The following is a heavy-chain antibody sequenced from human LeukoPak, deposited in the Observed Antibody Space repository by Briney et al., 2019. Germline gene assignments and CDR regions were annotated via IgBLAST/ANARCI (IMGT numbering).Heavy chain of an antibody. D-gene: IGHD7-27*01. Sequence: SETLSLTCTVSGGSISSYYWSWIRQPPGKGLEWIGYMYYSGSTNYNPSLKSRVTISVDTSKNQFSPKLSSVTAADTAMYYCATTGGYPLNWFDPWGQGTLVTVSS. CDR1: GGSISSYY. CDR3: ATTGGYPLNWFDP. J-gene: IGHJ5*02. V-gene: IGHV4-59*01. CDR2: MYYSGST.